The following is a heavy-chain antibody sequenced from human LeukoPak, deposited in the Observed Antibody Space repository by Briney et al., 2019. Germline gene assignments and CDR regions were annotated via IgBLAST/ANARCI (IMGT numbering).Heavy chain of an antibody. CDR3: AKDDRGNEAPFDY. J-gene: IGHJ4*02. CDR2: ISYDGTNK. CDR1: GFTFSNYD. Sequence: GGSLRLSCAASGFTFSNYDMHWVRQAPGKGLEWVAVISYDGTNKYYADSVKGRFTISRDNSKNTLHLQMNSLRAEDTAVFYCAKDDRGNEAPFDYWGQGTLVTVSS. V-gene: IGHV3-30*18.